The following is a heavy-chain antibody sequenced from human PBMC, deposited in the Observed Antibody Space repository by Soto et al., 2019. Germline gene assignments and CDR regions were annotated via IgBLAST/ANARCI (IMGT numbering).Heavy chain of an antibody. CDR2: ISAYNGNT. CDR1: GSPLPSCG. D-gene: IGHD5-18*01. J-gene: IGHJ4*02. V-gene: IGHV1-18*01. Sequence: VKGACMASGSPLPSCGVSWVRQSPGQGLEWMGWISAYNGNTNYAQKLQCRVTMTTDESTSTAYMELRSLITDDTAVYYCERDPDTAMVSSDYWAQGTLVTVSS. CDR3: ERDPDTAMVSSDY.